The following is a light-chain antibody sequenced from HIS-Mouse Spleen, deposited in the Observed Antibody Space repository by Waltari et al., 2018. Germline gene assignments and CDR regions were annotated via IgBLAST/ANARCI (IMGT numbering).Light chain of an antibody. CDR3: YSTDSSGNHRV. Sequence: SYELTQPPSVSVSPGQTARITRAGAALPKKCAYWYQQKSGQAPVLVIYEDSKRPSGIPERFSGSSSGTMATLTISGAQVEDEADYYCYSTDSSGNHRVFGGGTKLTVL. J-gene: IGLJ2*01. CDR2: EDS. V-gene: IGLV3-10*01. CDR1: ALPKKC.